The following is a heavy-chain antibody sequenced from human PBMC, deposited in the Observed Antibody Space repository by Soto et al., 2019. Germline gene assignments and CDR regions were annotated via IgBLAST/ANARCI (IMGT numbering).Heavy chain of an antibody. CDR2: IYYRGKT. CDR3: ARVGNWNDGLGS. J-gene: IGHJ5*02. V-gene: IGHV4-61*08. D-gene: IGHD1-1*01. CDR1: GGSIISGGYY. Sequence: SETLSLTCTVSGGSIISGGYYWSWVRQHPGKGLEWIGYIYYRGKTYYNPSLKSRVTISLDTSKNQFSLKLTSLTAADMALYYCARVGNWNDGLGSWGKGALVTVSS.